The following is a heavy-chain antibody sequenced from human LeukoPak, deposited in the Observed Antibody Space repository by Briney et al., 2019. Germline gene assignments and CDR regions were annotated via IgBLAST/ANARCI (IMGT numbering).Heavy chain of an antibody. CDR1: GFTFSSYS. D-gene: IGHD3-9*01. Sequence: GGSLRLSCAASGFTFSSYSMNWVRQAPGKGLEWVSSISSSSSYIYYADSVKGRFTISRDNAKNSLYLQMNSLRAEDTAVYYCARDRDYDILTCYYYYGMDVWGKGTTVTVSS. CDR3: ARDRDYDILTCYYYYGMDV. V-gene: IGHV3-21*01. CDR2: ISSSSSYI. J-gene: IGHJ6*04.